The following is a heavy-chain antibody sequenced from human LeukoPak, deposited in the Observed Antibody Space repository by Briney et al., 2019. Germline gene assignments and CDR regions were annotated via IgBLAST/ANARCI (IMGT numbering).Heavy chain of an antibody. Sequence: PGGSLRLSCAASAFSLNAYNMNWVRQAPGKGLEWVSSISYTGTYIYYADSVKGRFTISRDNSKNTLYLQMNSLRAEDTAVYYCAKEIYYYYMDVWGKGTTVTVSS. CDR3: AKEIYYYYMDV. V-gene: IGHV3-21*01. CDR1: AFSLNAYN. CDR2: ISYTGTYI. J-gene: IGHJ6*03.